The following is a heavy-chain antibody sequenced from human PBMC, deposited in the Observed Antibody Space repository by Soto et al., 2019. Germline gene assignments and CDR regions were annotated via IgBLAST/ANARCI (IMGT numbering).Heavy chain of an antibody. Sequence: GASVKVSCKASGYTFTSYGISWVRQAPGQELEWMGWISAYNGNTNYAQKLQGRVTMTTDTSTSTAYMELRSLRSDDTAVYYCARTYEGYCSGGSCYPEYFQHWGQGTLVTVSS. CDR1: GYTFTSYG. CDR3: ARTYEGYCSGGSCYPEYFQH. J-gene: IGHJ1*01. V-gene: IGHV1-18*01. CDR2: ISAYNGNT. D-gene: IGHD2-15*01.